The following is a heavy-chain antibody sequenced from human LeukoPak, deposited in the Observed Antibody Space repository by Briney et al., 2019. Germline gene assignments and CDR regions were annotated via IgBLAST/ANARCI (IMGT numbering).Heavy chain of an antibody. CDR1: GFTFTSYG. Sequence: PGGSLRLSCAASGFTFTSYGMHWVRQAPGKGLEWVTVIWYDGSNKYYVDSVKGRFTISRDISKNTLSLQMNSLRAEDTAVYYCARGGYDLWSGFRIDYWGQGTLVTVSS. J-gene: IGHJ4*02. V-gene: IGHV3-33*01. CDR3: ARGGYDLWSGFRIDY. CDR2: IWYDGSNK. D-gene: IGHD3-3*01.